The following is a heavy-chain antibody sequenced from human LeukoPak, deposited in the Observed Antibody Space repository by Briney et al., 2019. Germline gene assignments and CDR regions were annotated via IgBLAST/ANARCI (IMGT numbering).Heavy chain of an antibody. CDR1: GYTFSNHG. J-gene: IGHJ6*02. Sequence: GASVKVSCKASGYTFSNHGLHWVRQAPGQRLEWMGWISAYNGNANYAQKLQGRVTMTTDTSTSTAYMDLRSLRSDDTAVYYCARVFPGYSGYGPYYYYGMDVWGQGTTVTVSS. CDR2: ISAYNGNA. D-gene: IGHD5-12*01. V-gene: IGHV1-18*01. CDR3: ARVFPGYSGYGPYYYYGMDV.